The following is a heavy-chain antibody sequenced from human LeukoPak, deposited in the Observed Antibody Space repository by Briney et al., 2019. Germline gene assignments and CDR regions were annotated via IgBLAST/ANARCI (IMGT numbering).Heavy chain of an antibody. CDR2: MNAKSGGT. CDR3: ARIGVPKNIEVPGPDV. D-gene: IGHD2/OR15-2a*01. CDR1: GYTFSDYY. Sequence: GASVTVSCKASGYTFSDYYIHWVRQAPGQGLEWLGWMNAKSGGTNYARRLQGRITMTRDTSITTAYMVLTGLTSDDAAMYYCARIGVPKNIEVPGPDVWGQGTLVTVSS. V-gene: IGHV1-2*02. J-gene: IGHJ4*02.